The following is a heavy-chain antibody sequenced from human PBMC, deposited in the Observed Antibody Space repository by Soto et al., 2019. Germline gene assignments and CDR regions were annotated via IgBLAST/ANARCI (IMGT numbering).Heavy chain of an antibody. CDR1: GGSISSGGYS. Sequence: SETLSLTCAVSGGSISSGGYSWSWIRQPPGKGLEWIGYIYHNGRTYYNPSLKSRVTISVDRSKNQFSLKLSSVTAADTAVYYCASLNERYNWNYYFDYWGQGTLVTVSS. D-gene: IGHD1-7*01. V-gene: IGHV4-30-2*01. J-gene: IGHJ4*02. CDR3: ASLNERYNWNYYFDY. CDR2: IYHNGRT.